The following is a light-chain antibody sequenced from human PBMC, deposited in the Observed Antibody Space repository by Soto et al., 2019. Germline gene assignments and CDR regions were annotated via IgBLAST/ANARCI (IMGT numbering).Light chain of an antibody. CDR1: SSDVGGYNY. V-gene: IGLV2-14*01. CDR3: SSYTGSSPYV. J-gene: IGLJ1*01. CDR2: DVS. Sequence: QSVLTQPASVSGSPGQSITISCTGTSSDVGGYNYVSWYQQHPGKAPKLMIYDVSNRPSGVSNRFSGSKSGNTASLTISGLQAEDEADYYCSSYTGSSPYVFATGTKVTVL.